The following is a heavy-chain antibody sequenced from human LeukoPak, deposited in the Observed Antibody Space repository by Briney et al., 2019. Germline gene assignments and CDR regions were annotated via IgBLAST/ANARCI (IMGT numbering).Heavy chain of an antibody. CDR1: GGSINSSSYY. CDR3: ARLSITADTAIGFDY. Sequence: SETLSLTCTVSGGSINSSSYYWCWIRQPPGKGLEWLGSIYYSGSTYYNPSFKNRVTISVATSKDQSSMKLSSVTAADTAVDYCARLSITADTAIGFDYWGQGTLVTVSS. D-gene: IGHD5-18*01. V-gene: IGHV4-39*01. CDR2: IYYSGST. J-gene: IGHJ4*02.